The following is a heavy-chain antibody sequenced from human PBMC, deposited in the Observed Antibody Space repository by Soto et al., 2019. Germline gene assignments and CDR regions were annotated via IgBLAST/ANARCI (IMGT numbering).Heavy chain of an antibody. CDR3: ARQDSGYTYDYYYYGLDV. CDR2: VFYSGST. J-gene: IGHJ6*02. CDR1: GGSISSSSYY. Sequence: SETLSLTCTVSGGSISSSSYYWGWIRQPPGKGLEWIGSVFYSGSTYYNPSLKSRVTISVDTSKNQFSLKLSSVTAADTAVYYCARQDSGYTYDYYYYGLDVWGQGTTVTVSS. V-gene: IGHV4-39*01. D-gene: IGHD5-12*01.